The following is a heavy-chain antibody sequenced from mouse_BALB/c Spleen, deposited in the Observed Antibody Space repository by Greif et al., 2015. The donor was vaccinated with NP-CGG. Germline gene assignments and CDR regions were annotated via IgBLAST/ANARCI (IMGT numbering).Heavy chain of an antibody. J-gene: IGHJ1*01. CDR2: ISYSGST. V-gene: IGHV3-2*02. D-gene: IGHD2-1*01. CDR1: GYSITSDYA. Sequence: EVMLVESGPGLVKPSQALSLTCTVTGYSITSDYAWNWIRQFPGNKLEWMGYISYSGSTSYNPSLKSRISITRDTSKNQFFPQLNSVTTEDTATYYCARFYGNYRYFDVWGAGTTVTVSS. CDR3: ARFYGNYRYFDV.